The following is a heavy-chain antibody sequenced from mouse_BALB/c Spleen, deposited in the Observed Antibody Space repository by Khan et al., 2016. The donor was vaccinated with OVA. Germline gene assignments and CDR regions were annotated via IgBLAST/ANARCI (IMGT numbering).Heavy chain of an antibody. J-gene: IGHJ4*01. V-gene: IGHV2-2*02. CDR3: ARTYFSYGNYGDYYTMDY. Sequence: VQLKESGPGLVQPSQSLSITCTVSGFSLTSYGVPWVRQSPGKGLEWLGVVWSGGSTDYNYAFISRLTISKDNSKSQVFFEINSLQANDTAIYYCARTYFSYGNYGDYYTMDYWGQGTSVTVSS. D-gene: IGHD2-1*01. CDR2: VWSGGST. CDR1: GFSLTSYG.